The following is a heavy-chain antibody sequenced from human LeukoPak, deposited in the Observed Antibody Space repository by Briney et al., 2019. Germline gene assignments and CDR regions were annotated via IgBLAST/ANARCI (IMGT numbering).Heavy chain of an antibody. J-gene: IGHJ4*02. CDR3: ARPRAAAGTHYFDY. CDR2: IYYSGST. D-gene: IGHD6-13*01. Sequence: SETLSHICTVSGGSISSSSYYWGWIRQPPGKGLEWIGSIYYSGSTYYNPSLKSRVTISVDTSKNQFPLKLSSVTAADTAVYYCARPRAAAGTHYFDYWGQGTLGSVSS. V-gene: IGHV4-39*01. CDR1: GGSISSSSYY.